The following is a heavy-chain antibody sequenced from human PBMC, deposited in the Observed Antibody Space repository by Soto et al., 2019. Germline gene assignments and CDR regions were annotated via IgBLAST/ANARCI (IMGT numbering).Heavy chain of an antibody. V-gene: IGHV3-33*01. D-gene: IGHD6-19*01. CDR2: IWYDGSNK. J-gene: IGHJ6*02. CDR3: ARFIAVAGTSYYYYGMDV. CDR1: GFTFSSYG. Sequence: PGGSLRLSCAASGFTFSSYGMHWVRQAPGKGLEWVAVIWYDGSNKYYADSVKGRFTISRDNSKNTLYLQMNSLRAEDTAVYYCARFIAVAGTSYYYYGMDVRGQGTTVTVSS.